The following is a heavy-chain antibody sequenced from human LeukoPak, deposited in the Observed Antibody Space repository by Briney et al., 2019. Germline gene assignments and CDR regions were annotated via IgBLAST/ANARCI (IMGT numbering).Heavy chain of an antibody. CDR1: GFTFSSYW. D-gene: IGHD4-23*01. J-gene: IGHJ3*02. CDR2: VGTDGSTT. Sequence: PGGSLRLSCAASGFTFSSYWMHWVRQVPGKGLVWVSRVGTDGSTTTYADYVNGRCTISRDNAKKTLFLQMNSLRAEDTAVYYCARDKYGGNSNAFDIWGQGTLVTVSS. V-gene: IGHV3-74*01. CDR3: ARDKYGGNSNAFDI.